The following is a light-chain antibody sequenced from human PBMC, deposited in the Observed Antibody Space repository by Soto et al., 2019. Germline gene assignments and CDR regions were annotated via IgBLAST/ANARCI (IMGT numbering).Light chain of an antibody. J-gene: IGLJ3*02. CDR2: EGS. Sequence: QSALTQPASVSGSPGQSITISCTGTSSDVGSYDLVSWYQQHPGKAPKLMIYEGSKRPSGVSNRFSGSKSGNTASLTISGLQAEDEADYYCCSYAVSSTWVFGGGTKVTFL. CDR1: SSDVGSYDL. CDR3: CSYAVSSTWV. V-gene: IGLV2-23*01.